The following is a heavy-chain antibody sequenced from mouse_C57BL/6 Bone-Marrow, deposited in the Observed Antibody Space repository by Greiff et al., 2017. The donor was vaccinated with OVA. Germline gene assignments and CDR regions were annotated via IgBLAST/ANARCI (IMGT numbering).Heavy chain of an antibody. V-gene: IGHV1-50*01. Sequence: VKQSCKASGYTFTSYWMQWVKQRPGQGLEWIGEIDPSDSYTNYNQKFKGKATLTVDTSSSTAYMQLSSLTSEDSAVYYCALAGFLDYWGQGTTLTVSS. CDR1: GYTFTSYW. J-gene: IGHJ2*01. D-gene: IGHD2-10*02. CDR3: ALAGFLDY. CDR2: IDPSDSYT.